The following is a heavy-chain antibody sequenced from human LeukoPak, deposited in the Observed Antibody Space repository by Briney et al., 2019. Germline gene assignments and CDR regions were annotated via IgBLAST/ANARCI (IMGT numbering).Heavy chain of an antibody. CDR1: GFTFSDDY. Sequence: GGSLRLSCAASGFTFSDDYMTWIRQAPGKGLEWVSYISNSDGTTYYADFVRGRFTISRDNAKKSLYLQMNSLTVEDTAVYYCARGGSYSCLDYWGQGTLVTVSS. CDR3: ARGGSYSCLDY. D-gene: IGHD3-10*01. V-gene: IGHV3-11*04. J-gene: IGHJ4*02. CDR2: ISNSDGTT.